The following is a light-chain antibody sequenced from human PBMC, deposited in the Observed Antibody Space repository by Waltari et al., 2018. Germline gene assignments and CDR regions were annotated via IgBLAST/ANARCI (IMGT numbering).Light chain of an antibody. J-gene: IGLJ2*01. Sequence: QSALTQPASVSGSPGQSITISCPGTNSDVGGFNYVSWYQQHPGKAPQLVIYEVTHRPSGASYRFSGSKSGNTASLTISGLQAEDEADYYCCSYANSRTVIFGGGTKLTVL. V-gene: IGLV2-14*01. CDR1: NSDVGGFNY. CDR3: CSYANSRTVI. CDR2: EVT.